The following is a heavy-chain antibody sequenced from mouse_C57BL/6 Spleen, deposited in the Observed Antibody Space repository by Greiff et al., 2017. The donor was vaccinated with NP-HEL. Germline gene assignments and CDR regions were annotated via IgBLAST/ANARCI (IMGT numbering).Heavy chain of an antibody. D-gene: IGHD4-1*01. CDR3: ARSIRLTGTSYYAMDY. CDR2: IYPGSGST. CDR1: GYTFTSYW. Sequence: QVHVKQLGAELVKPGASVKMSCKASGYTFTSYWITWVKQRPGQGLEWIGDIYPGSGSTNYNEKFKSKATLTVDTSSSTAYMQLSSLTSEDSAVYYCARSIRLTGTSYYAMDYWGQGTSVTVSS. V-gene: IGHV1-55*01. J-gene: IGHJ4*01.